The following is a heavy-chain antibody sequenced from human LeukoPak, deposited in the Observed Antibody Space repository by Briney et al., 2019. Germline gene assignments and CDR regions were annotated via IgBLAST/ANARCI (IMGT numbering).Heavy chain of an antibody. Sequence: GGSLRLSCVASGFTFSNNWMSWVRQAPGKGLEWVANIKPDGSEKYYVDSVKGRFTISRDNAKNSLYLQMNSLRAEDTAVYYCASEMYWSLDHWGQGTLVTVS. J-gene: IGHJ4*02. D-gene: IGHD2-8*02. V-gene: IGHV3-7*04. CDR1: GFTFSNNW. CDR3: ASEMYWSLDH. CDR2: IKPDGSEK.